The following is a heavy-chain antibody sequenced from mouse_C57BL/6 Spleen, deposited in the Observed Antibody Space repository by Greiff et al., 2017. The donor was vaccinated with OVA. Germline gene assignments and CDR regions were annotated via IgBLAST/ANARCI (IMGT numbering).Heavy chain of an antibody. D-gene: IGHD2-5*01. CDR2: INPNNGGT. CDR3: ARRYSNSWFAY. Sequence: EVQLQPSGPELVKPGASVKISCKASGYTFTDYYMNWVKQSHGKSLEWIGDINPNNGGTSYNQKFKGKATLTVDKSSSTAYMELRSLTSEDSAVYYCARRYSNSWFAYWGQGTLVTVSA. CDR1: GYTFTDYY. V-gene: IGHV1-26*01. J-gene: IGHJ3*01.